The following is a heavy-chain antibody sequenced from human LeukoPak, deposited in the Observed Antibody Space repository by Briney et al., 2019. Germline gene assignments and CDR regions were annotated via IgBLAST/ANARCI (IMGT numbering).Heavy chain of an antibody. J-gene: IGHJ3*02. D-gene: IGHD1-7*01. Sequence: SETLSLTCTVSGGSISSYYWSWIRQPAGKGLEWIGRIYTSGSTNYNPSLKSRVTMSVDTSKNQFSLKLTSVTAADTAVYYCARETGTNHGRAFDIWGQGTMVTVSS. CDR3: ARETGTNHGRAFDI. CDR2: IYTSGST. CDR1: GGSISSYY. V-gene: IGHV4-4*07.